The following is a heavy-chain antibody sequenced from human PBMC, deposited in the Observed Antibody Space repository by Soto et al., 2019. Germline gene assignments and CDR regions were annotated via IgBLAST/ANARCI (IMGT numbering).Heavy chain of an antibody. CDR3: ARSPGITYYYGSGSYSGDY. CDR2: IYYSGST. Sequence: SETLSLTCTVSGGSISSYYWSWIRQPPGKGLEWIGFIYYSGSTNYNPSLKSRVTISVDTSKNQFSLKLSSVTAADTAVYYCARSPGITYYYGSGSYSGDYWGQGTLVTVSS. V-gene: IGHV4-59*12. CDR1: GGSISSYY. J-gene: IGHJ4*02. D-gene: IGHD3-10*01.